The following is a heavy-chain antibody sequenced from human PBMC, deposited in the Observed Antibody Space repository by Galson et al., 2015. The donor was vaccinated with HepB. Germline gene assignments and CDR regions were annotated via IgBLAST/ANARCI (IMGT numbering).Heavy chain of an antibody. J-gene: IGHJ4*02. CDR1: GFTFSSYG. CDR2: ISYDGSNK. CDR3: AKDLYSYGLAGYFDY. Sequence: SLRLPCAASGFTFSSYGMHWVRQAPGKGLEWVAVISYDGSNKYYADSVKGRFTISRDNSKNTLYLQMNSLRAEDTAVYYCAKDLYSYGLAGYFDYWGQGTLVTVSS. D-gene: IGHD5-18*01. V-gene: IGHV3-30*18.